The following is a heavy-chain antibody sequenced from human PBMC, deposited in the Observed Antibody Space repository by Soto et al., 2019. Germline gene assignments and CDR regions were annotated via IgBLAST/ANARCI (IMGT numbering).Heavy chain of an antibody. D-gene: IGHD3-3*01. CDR2: INPNSGGT. CDR1: GCTFTGYY. J-gene: IGHJ4*02. Sequence: ASVKVSCKASGCTFTGYYMHWVRQAPGQGLEWMGWINPNSGGTNYAQKFQGWVTMTRDTSISTAYMELSRLRSDDTAVYYCARFFPAGYYLDYWGQGTLVTVSS. V-gene: IGHV1-2*04. CDR3: ARFFPAGYYLDY.